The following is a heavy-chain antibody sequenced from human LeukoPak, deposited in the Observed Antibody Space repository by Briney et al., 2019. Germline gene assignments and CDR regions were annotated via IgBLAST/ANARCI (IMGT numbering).Heavy chain of an antibody. J-gene: IGHJ4*02. CDR1: GGSFSGYY. CDR2: INHSGST. D-gene: IGHD6-19*01. Sequence: PSETLSLTCAVYGGSFSGYYWSWIRQPPGKGLEWIGEINHSGSTNYNPSLKSRVTISVDTSKNQFSLKLSSVTAADTAVYYCARGGIAVAGPHFGYWGQGTLVTVSS. V-gene: IGHV4-34*01. CDR3: ARGGIAVAGPHFGY.